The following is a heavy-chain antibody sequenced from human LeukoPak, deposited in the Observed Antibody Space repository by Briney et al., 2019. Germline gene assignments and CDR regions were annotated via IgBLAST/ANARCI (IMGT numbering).Heavy chain of an antibody. V-gene: IGHV3-23*01. Sequence: GGSLRLSCAASEFTFSSYAMSWVRQAPGKGLEWVSAISGSGGSTYYADSVKGRFTISRDNSKNTLYLQMNSLRAEDTAVYYCAKDPPRITIFGVVITVWGQGTTVTVSS. CDR1: EFTFSSYA. CDR3: AKDPPRITIFGVVITV. D-gene: IGHD3-3*01. J-gene: IGHJ6*02. CDR2: ISGSGGST.